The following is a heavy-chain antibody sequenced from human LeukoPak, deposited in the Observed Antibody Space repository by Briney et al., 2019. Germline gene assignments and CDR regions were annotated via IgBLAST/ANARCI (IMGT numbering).Heavy chain of an antibody. V-gene: IGHV3-30-3*01. CDR3: AKDVDSGYDWAPWIGSIAY. CDR2: ISHDGSNK. Sequence: PGGSLRLSCAASGFTFSTYAMHWVRQAPGKGLEWVAVISHDGSNKYYADSMKGRFTISRDNSKNTLYLQMNSLRAVDTAVYYCAKDVDSGYDWAPWIGSIAYWGQGTLVTVSS. J-gene: IGHJ4*02. CDR1: GFTFSTYA. D-gene: IGHD5-12*01.